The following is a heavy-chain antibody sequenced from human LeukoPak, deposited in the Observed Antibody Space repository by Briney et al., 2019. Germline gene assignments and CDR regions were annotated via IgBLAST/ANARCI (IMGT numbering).Heavy chain of an antibody. Sequence: GGSLRLSCAASGLTFSNYAMSWVRQAPGKGLERVSVISGSGGSTYYADSVKGRFTISRDNSKNTLYLQMNSLRAEDTAVYYCAKLESWYYFDYWGLGTLVTVSS. CDR1: GLTFSNYA. D-gene: IGHD2-15*01. J-gene: IGHJ4*02. CDR3: AKLESWYYFDY. CDR2: ISGSGGST. V-gene: IGHV3-23*01.